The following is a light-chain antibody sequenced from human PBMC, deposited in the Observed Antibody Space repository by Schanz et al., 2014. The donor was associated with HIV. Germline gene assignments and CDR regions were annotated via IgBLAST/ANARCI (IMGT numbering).Light chain of an antibody. V-gene: IGLV2-8*01. J-gene: IGLJ2*01. CDR2: EVI. CDR1: SSDVGGYNH. Sequence: QSALTQPPSASGSPGQSVTISCTGTSSDVGGYNHVSWYQQHPGKAPKLMIYEVIKRPSGVPDRFSGSKSAYTASLTISGLQPEDEADYYCSSYTTSSTLVFGGGTKLTVL. CDR3: SSYTTSSTLV.